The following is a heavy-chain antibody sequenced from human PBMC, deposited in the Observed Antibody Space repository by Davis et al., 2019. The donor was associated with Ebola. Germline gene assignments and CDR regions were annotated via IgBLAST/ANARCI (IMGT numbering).Heavy chain of an antibody. J-gene: IGHJ4*02. Sequence: SETLSLTCTLSGGSISGYYLTWIRQPPGKGLEWIGYMYYSGGTNYNPSLKSRVTISVDTSKNQFSLKLSSVTAADTAVYYCARRDDYDGAVDYWGQGTLVTVSS. CDR2: MYYSGGT. CDR3: ARRDDYDGAVDY. D-gene: IGHD4-23*01. CDR1: GGSISGYY. V-gene: IGHV4-59*08.